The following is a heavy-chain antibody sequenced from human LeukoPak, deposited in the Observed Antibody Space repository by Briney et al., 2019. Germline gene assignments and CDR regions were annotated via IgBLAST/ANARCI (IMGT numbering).Heavy chain of an antibody. Sequence: GGSLGLSCAASAFTFSSYSMTWVRQAPGKGLEWVSSISSSSSYIYYADSVKGRFTISRDNAKNSLYLQMNSLRAEDTAVYYCSVITWRPYWGQGTLVTVSS. D-gene: IGHD3-22*01. CDR3: SVITWRPY. J-gene: IGHJ4*02. CDR1: AFTFSSYS. CDR2: ISSSSSYI. V-gene: IGHV3-21*01.